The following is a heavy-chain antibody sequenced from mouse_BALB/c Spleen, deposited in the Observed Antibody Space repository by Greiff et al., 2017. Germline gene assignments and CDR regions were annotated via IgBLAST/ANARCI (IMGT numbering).Heavy chain of an antibody. Sequence: EVMLVESGGGLVKPGGSLKLSCAASGFTFSSYAMSWVRQTPEKRLEWVASISSGGSTYYPDSVKGRFTISRDNARNILYLQMSSLRSEDTAMYYCAREVITTAKDAMDYWGQGTSVTVSS. CDR1: GFTFSSYA. D-gene: IGHD1-2*01. J-gene: IGHJ4*01. V-gene: IGHV5-6-5*01. CDR3: AREVITTAKDAMDY. CDR2: ISSGGST.